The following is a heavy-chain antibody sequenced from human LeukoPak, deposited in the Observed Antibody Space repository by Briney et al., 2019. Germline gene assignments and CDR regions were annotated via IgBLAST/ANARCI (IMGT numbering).Heavy chain of an antibody. Sequence: GGSLRLSCAASGFTFSSYGMHWVRQAPGKGLEWVAFIRYDGSNKYYADSVKGRFTISRDNSKSALYLQMNSLRAEDTAVYYCAKGRRYCSSTSCSNLDYWGQGTLVTVSS. V-gene: IGHV3-30*02. CDR2: IRYDGSNK. J-gene: IGHJ4*02. CDR3: AKGRRYCSSTSCSNLDY. CDR1: GFTFSSYG. D-gene: IGHD2-2*01.